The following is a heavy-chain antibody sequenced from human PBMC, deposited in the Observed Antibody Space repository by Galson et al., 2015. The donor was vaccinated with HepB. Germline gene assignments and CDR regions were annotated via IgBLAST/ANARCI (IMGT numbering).Heavy chain of an antibody. Sequence: SVKVSCKASGYTFTSYAMHWVRQAPGQGLEWMGWINAGNGNTKYSQKFQGRVTITRDTSASTAYMELSSLRSEDTAVYYCAAGYSSSASYYYYYGMDVWGQGTTVTVSS. D-gene: IGHD6-13*01. CDR3: AAGYSSSASYYYYYGMDV. J-gene: IGHJ6*02. CDR2: INAGNGNT. V-gene: IGHV1-3*01. CDR1: GYTFTSYA.